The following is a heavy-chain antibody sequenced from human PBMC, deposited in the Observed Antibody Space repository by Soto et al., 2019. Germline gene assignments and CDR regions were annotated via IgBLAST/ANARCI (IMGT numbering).Heavy chain of an antibody. Sequence: LRLSFAASGFTVSSNYMSWVRQAPGKGLEWVSVIYSGGSTYYADSVKGRFTISRDNSKNTLNLQMNSLRAEDTAVYYCARGSSSSIAPERGTFDYWGQGTLVTVSS. J-gene: IGHJ4*02. D-gene: IGHD3-16*01. CDR2: IYSGGST. CDR1: GFTVSSNY. V-gene: IGHV3-53*01. CDR3: ARGSSSSIAPERGTFDY.